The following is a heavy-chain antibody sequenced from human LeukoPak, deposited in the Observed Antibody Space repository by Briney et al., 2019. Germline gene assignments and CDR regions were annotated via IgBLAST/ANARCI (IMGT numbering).Heavy chain of an antibody. Sequence: KPGASVKVSCKASGYTFSKYDITWVRQATGQGLEWMGWMNPDSGDTGYAQKFQGRVTMTRDTSITTAYMELSSLRSEDTAVYYCASGFAAYDTDDYAFSYHWGQGSLVTVSS. CDR3: ASGFAAYDTDDYAFSYH. V-gene: IGHV1-8*01. J-gene: IGHJ5*02. CDR1: GYTFSKYD. CDR2: MNPDSGDT. D-gene: IGHD3-16*01.